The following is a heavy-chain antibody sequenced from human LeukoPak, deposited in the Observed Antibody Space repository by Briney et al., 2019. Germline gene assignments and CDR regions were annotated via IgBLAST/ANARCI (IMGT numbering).Heavy chain of an antibody. CDR3: TRALRTAGFDY. CDR2: ISSNGGST. J-gene: IGHJ4*02. V-gene: IGHV3-64*01. Sequence: GGSLRLSCAASGFTFSSYAMHWVRQAPGKGLEYVSAISSNGGSTYYANSVKGRFTISRDNSKNTLYLQMGSLRAEDMAVYYCTRALRTAGFDYWGQGTLVTVSS. CDR1: GFTFSSYA. D-gene: IGHD2-21*02.